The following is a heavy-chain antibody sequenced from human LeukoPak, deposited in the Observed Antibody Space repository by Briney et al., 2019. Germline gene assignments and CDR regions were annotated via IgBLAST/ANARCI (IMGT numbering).Heavy chain of an antibody. D-gene: IGHD2-2*01. CDR1: GGSFSGYY. Sequence: PSETLSLTCAVYGGSFSGYYWSWIRQPPGKGLEWIGEINHSGSTNYNPSLKSRVTISVDTSKNQFSLKLSSVTAADTAVYYCARGGQYAKEYYFDYWGRGTLVTVSS. CDR2: INHSGST. J-gene: IGHJ4*02. V-gene: IGHV4-34*01. CDR3: ARGGQYAKEYYFDY.